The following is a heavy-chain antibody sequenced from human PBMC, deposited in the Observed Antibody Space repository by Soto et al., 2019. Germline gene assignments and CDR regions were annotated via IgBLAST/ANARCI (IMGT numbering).Heavy chain of an antibody. Sequence: SETLSLTCTVSGGSISSVNYYWGWIRQPPGKGLEWIGSIYYSGSTNYNPSLKSRVTISVDTSKNQFSLKLSSVTATDTAVYFCASRPLDRFDPWGQGTLVTVSS. CDR3: ASRPLDRFDP. D-gene: IGHD3-22*01. V-gene: IGHV4-39*01. J-gene: IGHJ5*02. CDR1: GGSISSVNYY. CDR2: IYYSGST.